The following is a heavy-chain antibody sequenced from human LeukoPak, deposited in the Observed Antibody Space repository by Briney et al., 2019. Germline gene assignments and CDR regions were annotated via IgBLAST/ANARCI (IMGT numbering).Heavy chain of an antibody. Sequence: PGGSLRLSCAASGFTFSNYAMSWVRQAPGKGLEWVSAISGSGGSTYYADSVKGRFTISRDNSKNTLYLQMNSLRAEDTAVYYCARDLGWGRAAGYVDYWGQGTLVTVSS. V-gene: IGHV3-23*01. CDR3: ARDLGWGRAAGYVDY. J-gene: IGHJ4*02. D-gene: IGHD2-15*01. CDR2: ISGSGGST. CDR1: GFTFSNYA.